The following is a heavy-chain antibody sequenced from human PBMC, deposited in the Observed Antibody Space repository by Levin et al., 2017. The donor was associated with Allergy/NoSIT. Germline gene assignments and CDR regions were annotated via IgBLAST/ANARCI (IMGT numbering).Heavy chain of an antibody. Sequence: PGGSLRLSCVASGLTVTGYGMTWVRQAPGKGLQWVSYIDSRSTTIYYADSVKGRFIISRDNAQNSLYLQMNSLRDEDTAVYYCARVTNFDASGYRSFLHWGQGTLVTVSS. J-gene: IGHJ4*02. CDR3: ARVTNFDASGYRSFLH. D-gene: IGHD3-22*01. V-gene: IGHV3-48*02. CDR1: GLTVTGYG. CDR2: IDSRSTTI.